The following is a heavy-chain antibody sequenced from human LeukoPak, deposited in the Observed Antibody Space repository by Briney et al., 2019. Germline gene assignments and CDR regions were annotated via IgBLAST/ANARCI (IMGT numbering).Heavy chain of an antibody. D-gene: IGHD2-2*01. V-gene: IGHV4-61*02. J-gene: IGHJ6*03. CDR2: IYTSGST. Sequence: KPSETLSLTCAVPGGSISSGSYYWSWIRQPAGKGLEWIGRIYTSGSTNYNPSLKSRVTISVDTSKNQFSLKLSSVTAADTAVYYCARDQIGYCSSTSCIYYYYMDVWGKGTTVTVSS. CDR1: GGSISSGSYY. CDR3: ARDQIGYCSSTSCIYYYYMDV.